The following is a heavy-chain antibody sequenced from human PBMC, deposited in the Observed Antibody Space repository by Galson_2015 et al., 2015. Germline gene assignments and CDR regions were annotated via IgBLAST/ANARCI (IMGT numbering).Heavy chain of an antibody. Sequence: SLRLSCAASGFTISSYAMSWVRQAPGKGLEWVSGISTSGGSAYYADSVKGRFTISRDNSKNTLYLQMNSLRAEDTALYYCARGRSFGISSSGSYYGMDVWGQGTTVTVSS. D-gene: IGHD2-21*01. CDR1: GFTISSYA. CDR2: ISTSGGSA. CDR3: ARGRSFGISSSGSYYGMDV. V-gene: IGHV3-23*01. J-gene: IGHJ6*02.